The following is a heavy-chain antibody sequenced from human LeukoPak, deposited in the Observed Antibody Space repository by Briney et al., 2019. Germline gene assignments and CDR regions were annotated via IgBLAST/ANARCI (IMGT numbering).Heavy chain of an antibody. CDR1: GYNFNTYW. J-gene: IGHJ6*03. V-gene: IGHV5-51*01. D-gene: IGHD6-13*01. Sequence: GESLKISCKGSGYNFNTYWIAWLRQMPGKGLEWMGIIYPGDSDTRYSQSFQGQVTISADKSINTAYLQWSILKASDTAMYYCARRGSSWYMDIWGKGTTVTVSS. CDR3: ARRGSSWYMDI. CDR2: IYPGDSDT.